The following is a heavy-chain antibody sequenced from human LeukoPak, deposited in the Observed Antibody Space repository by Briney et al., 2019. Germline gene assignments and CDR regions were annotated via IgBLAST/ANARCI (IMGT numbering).Heavy chain of an antibody. V-gene: IGHV4-34*01. CDR1: GGSFSGYY. CDR2: INHSGST. Sequence: SETLSLTSAVYGGSFSGYYWSWIPQPPGKGLEWIGEINHSGSTNYNPSLKSRVTISVDTSKNQFSLKLSSVTAADTAVYYCARRRRSGWVGAFDIWGQGTMVTVSS. J-gene: IGHJ3*02. CDR3: ARRRRSGWVGAFDI. D-gene: IGHD6-19*01.